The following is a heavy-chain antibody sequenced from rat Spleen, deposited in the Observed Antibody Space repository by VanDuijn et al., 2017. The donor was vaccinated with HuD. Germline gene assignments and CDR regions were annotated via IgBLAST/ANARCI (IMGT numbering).Heavy chain of an antibody. CDR3: GRGQYRYNWIDY. V-gene: IGHV3-3*01. CDR1: GHSITSSYR. J-gene: IGHJ2*01. CDR2: INSAGTT. D-gene: IGHD1-5*01. Sequence: EVQLQESGPGLVKPSQSLSLTCSVTGHSITSSYRWNWIRKFPGNKLEWMGYINSAGTTIYSPSLKSRISITRDTSKNQFFVQVNSVTTEDTASYYCGRGQYRYNWIDYWGQGVMVTVSS.